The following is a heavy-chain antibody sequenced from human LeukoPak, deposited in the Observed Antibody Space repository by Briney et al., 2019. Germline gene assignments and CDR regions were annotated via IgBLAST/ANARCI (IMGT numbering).Heavy chain of an antibody. V-gene: IGHV1-69*05. J-gene: IGHJ4*02. CDR1: GGTFSSYA. CDR3: ANTKEGAFDY. D-gene: IGHD1-26*01. Sequence: SVKVSCKASGGTFSSYAISWVRQAPGQGLEWMGRIIPIFGTANYAQKFQGRVTITTDESTSTAYMKLSSLSSEDTAVYYCANTKEGAFDYWGQGTLVTVSS. CDR2: IIPIFGTA.